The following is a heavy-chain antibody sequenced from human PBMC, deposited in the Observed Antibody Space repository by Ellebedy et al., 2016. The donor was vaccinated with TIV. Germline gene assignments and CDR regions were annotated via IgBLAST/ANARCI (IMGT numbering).Heavy chain of an antibody. D-gene: IGHD3/OR15-3a*01. V-gene: IGHV3-48*02. CDR1: GFTFSSYS. CDR3: ARTGHYTFDY. CDR2: ISSSSSTI. Sequence: GESLKISXAASGFTFSSYSMNWVRQAPGKGLEWVSYISSSSSTIYYADSVKGRFTISRDNAKNSLYLQMNSLRDEDTAVYYCARTGHYTFDYWGQGTLVTVSS. J-gene: IGHJ4*02.